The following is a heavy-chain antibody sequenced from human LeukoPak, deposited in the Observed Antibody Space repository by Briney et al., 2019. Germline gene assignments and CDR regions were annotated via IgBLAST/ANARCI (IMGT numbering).Heavy chain of an antibody. CDR2: ISSSSSYI. CDR3: ARDRAYSGYDPNGLFDY. J-gene: IGHJ4*02. CDR1: GFTFSSYS. Sequence: GGSLRLSCATSGFTFSSYSMNWVRQAPGKWLEWVSSISSSSSYIYYAASVKGRFTISRDNAKNSLYLQMDSLRAEDTAVYYCARDRAYSGYDPNGLFDYWGQGTLVTVSS. V-gene: IGHV3-21*01. D-gene: IGHD5-12*01.